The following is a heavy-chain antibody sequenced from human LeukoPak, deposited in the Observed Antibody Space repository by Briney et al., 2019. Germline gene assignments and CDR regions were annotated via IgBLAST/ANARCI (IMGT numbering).Heavy chain of an antibody. CDR2: IYPGDSDT. Sequence: GESLKISCKGSGNSFTNYWIGWVRQMPGKGLEWMGIIYPGDSDTRYSPSFQGRVTMSVDKSISTAYLQWSSLKASDTAMYYCARRYSGSDFYFDYWGQGTLVTVSS. CDR3: ARRYSGSDFYFDY. CDR1: GNSFTNYW. J-gene: IGHJ4*02. V-gene: IGHV5-51*01. D-gene: IGHD5-12*01.